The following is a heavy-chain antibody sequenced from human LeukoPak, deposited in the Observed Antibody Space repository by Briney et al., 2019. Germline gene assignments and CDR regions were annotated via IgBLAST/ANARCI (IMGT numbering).Heavy chain of an antibody. J-gene: IGHJ4*02. CDR3: ARAPTTHFDY. D-gene: IGHD4-11*01. CDR1: GFTFSSYA. V-gene: IGHV3-21*01. CDR2: ISSSSSYI. Sequence: PGGSLRLSCAASGFTFSSYAMHWVRQAPGKGLEWVSSISSSSSYIYYADSVKGRFTISRDNAKNSLYLQMNSLRAEDTAVYYCARAPTTHFDYWGQGTLVTVSS.